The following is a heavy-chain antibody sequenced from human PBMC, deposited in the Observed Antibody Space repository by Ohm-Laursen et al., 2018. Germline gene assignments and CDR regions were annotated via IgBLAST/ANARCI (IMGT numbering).Heavy chain of an antibody. CDR2: IYYSGST. D-gene: IGHD2-15*01. CDR1: GGSMTSGGYY. J-gene: IGHJ3*02. V-gene: IGHV4-31*03. CDR3: ARGWYGETHDAFDI. Sequence: SQTLSLTCTVSGGSMTSGGYYWSWIRQRPGMGLEWIGYIYYSGSTHYSASLKSRVIMSLDTSQSQVSLKVHSVTAADTAVYYCARGWYGETHDAFDIWGQGTTVIVSS.